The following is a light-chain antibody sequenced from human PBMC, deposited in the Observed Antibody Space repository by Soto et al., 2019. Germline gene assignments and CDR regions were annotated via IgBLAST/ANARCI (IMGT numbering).Light chain of an antibody. CDR3: QQYGRSPT. CDR2: DAS. V-gene: IGKV3-20*01. J-gene: IGKJ1*01. CDR1: QGVSSK. Sequence: EIVLTQSPGTLSLSPGERATLSCRASQGVSSKVAWYQQKPGQAPRLLIYDASNRATGIPARFSGSGSGTDFTLTISRLEPEDFVVYYCQQYGRSPTFGQGTKVDIK.